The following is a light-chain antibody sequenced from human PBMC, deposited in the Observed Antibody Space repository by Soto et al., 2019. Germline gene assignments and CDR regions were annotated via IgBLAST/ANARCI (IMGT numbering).Light chain of an antibody. CDR2: GAS. Sequence: IVMTQSPSTLSAPPGERATLSCRPSQSVSSNLAWYQQKPGQAPRLLIYGASTRATGIPARFSGSGSGTEFTLTISSLQSEDFAVYYCQQYNNWPRVTFGQGTRLEI. V-gene: IGKV3-15*01. CDR1: QSVSSN. J-gene: IGKJ5*01. CDR3: QQYNNWPRVT.